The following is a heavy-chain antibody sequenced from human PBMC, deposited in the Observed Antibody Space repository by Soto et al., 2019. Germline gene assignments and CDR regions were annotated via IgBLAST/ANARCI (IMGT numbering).Heavy chain of an antibody. V-gene: IGHV4-39*01. CDR1: GGSISSSSYY. J-gene: IGHJ5*02. CDR2: MYYSGST. CDR3: ARHMMLGSGSYNNWFDP. Sequence: SETLSLTCTVSGGSISSSSYYWGWIRQPPGKGLEWIGSMYYSGSTYYNPSLKSRVNISVDRSKNQFSLKLSSVTAADTAVYYCARHMMLGSGSYNNWFDPWGQGTLVTVSS. D-gene: IGHD3-10*02.